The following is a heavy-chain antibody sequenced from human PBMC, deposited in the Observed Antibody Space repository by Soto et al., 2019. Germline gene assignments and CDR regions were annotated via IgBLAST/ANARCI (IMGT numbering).Heavy chain of an antibody. CDR1: GGSISSYY. D-gene: IGHD6-13*01. CDR2: FFYSGST. V-gene: IGHV4-59*12. Sequence: PSETLSLTCTVPGGSISSYYWSWIRQPPEKGLEWIGYFFYSGSTNYNPSLKSRVTISVDTSKNQFSLKLTPVTAADMAVYYCARVLRGQQLDPYDAFDIWGQGTMVTVSS. CDR3: ARVLRGQQLDPYDAFDI. J-gene: IGHJ3*02.